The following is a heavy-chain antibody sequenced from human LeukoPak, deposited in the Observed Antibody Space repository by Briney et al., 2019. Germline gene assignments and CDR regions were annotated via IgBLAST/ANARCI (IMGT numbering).Heavy chain of an antibody. CDR2: IYYSGST. Sequence: SETLSLTCTVSGGSISSSSYYWAWIRQPPGKGLEWIGSIYYSGSTYYKPSLKSRVTISVDTSKNQFSLKLSSVTAADTAVYYCARDRQQLVRGDYFDSWGQGTLVTVSS. CDR1: GGSISSSSYY. CDR3: ARDRQQLVRGDYFDS. J-gene: IGHJ4*02. D-gene: IGHD6-13*01. V-gene: IGHV4-39*07.